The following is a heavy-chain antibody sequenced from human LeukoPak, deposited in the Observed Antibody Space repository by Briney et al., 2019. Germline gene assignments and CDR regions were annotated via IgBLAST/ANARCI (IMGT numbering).Heavy chain of an antibody. CDR1: GFTFSSYD. CDR3: AKRHGSGIKYFEY. CDR2: ITSGGTT. V-gene: IGHV3-23*01. J-gene: IGHJ4*02. Sequence: GGSLRLSCAVSGFTFSSYDMSWVRQRPGKGLEWVSTITSGGTTYSADSVKGRFTISRDNSKNTMYLQMNSLRAEDTAIYYCAKRHGSGIKYFEYWGQGTLVTVSS. D-gene: IGHD3-10*01.